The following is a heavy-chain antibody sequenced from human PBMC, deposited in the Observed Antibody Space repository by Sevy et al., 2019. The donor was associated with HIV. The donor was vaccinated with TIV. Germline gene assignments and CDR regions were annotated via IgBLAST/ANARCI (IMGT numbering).Heavy chain of an antibody. CDR3: ARGITIFGVVIIYDYFDY. J-gene: IGHJ4*02. Sequence: SETLSLTCTVSGGSISSGGYYWSWIRQHPGKGLEWIGYIYYSGSTYYKPSLKSPVTISVDTSKNQFSLKLSSVTAADTAAYYCARGITIFGVVIIYDYFDYWGQGTLVTVSS. CDR2: IYYSGST. V-gene: IGHV4-31*01. D-gene: IGHD3-3*01. CDR1: GGSISSGGYY.